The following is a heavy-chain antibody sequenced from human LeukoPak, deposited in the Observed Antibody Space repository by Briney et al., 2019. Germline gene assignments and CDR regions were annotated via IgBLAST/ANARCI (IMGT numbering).Heavy chain of an antibody. CDR3: ARVSDMVRGVMGFDI. V-gene: IGHV4-61*01. Sequence: SETLSLTCTVSGGSVSSGSYHWTWIRQPPGKGLEWIGYIYYSGSTNNNPSLKSRVTISIDSSKNQFSLKLTSVTAADTAVYYCARVSDMVRGVMGFDIWGQGTMVTVSS. D-gene: IGHD3-10*01. CDR1: GGSVSSGSYH. J-gene: IGHJ3*02. CDR2: IYYSGST.